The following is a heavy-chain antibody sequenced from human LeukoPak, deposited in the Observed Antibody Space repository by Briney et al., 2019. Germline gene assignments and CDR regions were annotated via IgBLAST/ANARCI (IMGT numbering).Heavy chain of an antibody. CDR1: GFAFGSYA. CDR3: AKDTKGMTVTVDY. CDR2: ISGSGGST. D-gene: IGHD4-17*01. J-gene: IGHJ4*02. V-gene: IGHV3-23*01. Sequence: GGSLRLSCAASGFAFGSYAMTWVRQAPGKGLEWVSAISGSGGSTYYADSVKGRFTISRDNSKNTLYLQMNSLRAEDTAVYYCAKDTKGMTVTVDYWGQGTLVTVSS.